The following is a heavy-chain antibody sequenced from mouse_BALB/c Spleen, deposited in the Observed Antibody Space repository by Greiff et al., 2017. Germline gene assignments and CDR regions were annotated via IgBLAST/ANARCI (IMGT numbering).Heavy chain of an antibody. V-gene: IGHV5-4*02. CDR3: ARDLMDY. CDR2: ISDGGSYT. CDR1: GFTFSDYY. J-gene: IGHJ4*01. Sequence: EVKLVESGGGLVKPGGSLKLSCAASGFTFSDYYMYWVRQTPEKRLEWVATISDGGSYTYYPDSVKGRFTISRDNAKNNLYLQMSSLKSEDTAMYYCARDLMDYWGQGTSVTVSS.